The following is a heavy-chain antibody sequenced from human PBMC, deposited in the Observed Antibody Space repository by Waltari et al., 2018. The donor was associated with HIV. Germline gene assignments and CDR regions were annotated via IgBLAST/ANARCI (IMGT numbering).Heavy chain of an antibody. Sequence: QVQLQESGPGLVKPSETLSLTCAVSGYSISSGYYWGWIRQPPGKGLEWIGSIYHSGSTYYNPSLKSRVTISVDTSKNQFSLKLSSVTAADTAVYYCAREGRAAAGTGIDYWGQGTLVTVSS. CDR2: IYHSGST. D-gene: IGHD6-13*01. J-gene: IGHJ4*02. CDR3: AREGRAAAGTGIDY. V-gene: IGHV4-38-2*02. CDR1: GYSISSGYY.